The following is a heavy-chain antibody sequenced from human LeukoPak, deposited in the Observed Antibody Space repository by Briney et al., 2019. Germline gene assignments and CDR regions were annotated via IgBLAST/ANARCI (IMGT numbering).Heavy chain of an antibody. V-gene: IGHV4-59*08. J-gene: IGHJ5*02. CDR1: GGSISSYY. CDR3: ARHGWFGELLYGCFDP. CDR2: IYYSGST. Sequence: SETLSLTCTVSGGSISSYYWSWIRQPPGKGLEWIGYIYYSGSTNYNPSLKSRVTISVDTSKKQFSLKLSSVTAADTAVYYCARHGWFGELLYGCFDPWGQGTLVTVSS. D-gene: IGHD3-10*01.